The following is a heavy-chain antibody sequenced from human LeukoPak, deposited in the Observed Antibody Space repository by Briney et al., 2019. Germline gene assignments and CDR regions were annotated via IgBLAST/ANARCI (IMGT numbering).Heavy chain of an antibody. CDR3: AREGPRGNSQFDY. Sequence: PGRSLRLSCAASGFIFNSYAIHWVRQAPGKGLEWVALIWYDGSNKYYTDSVKGRLTISRDNSKNTLYLQMNSLRAEDTAIYYCAREGPRGNSQFDYWGQGTLVTVSS. CDR1: GFIFNSYA. V-gene: IGHV3-33*08. J-gene: IGHJ4*02. CDR2: IWYDGSNK. D-gene: IGHD2/OR15-2a*01.